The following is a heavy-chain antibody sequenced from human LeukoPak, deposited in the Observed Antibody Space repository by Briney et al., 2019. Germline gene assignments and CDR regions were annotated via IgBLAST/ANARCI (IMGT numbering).Heavy chain of an antibody. V-gene: IGHV3-23*01. CDR1: GLTFSSYA. CDR2: ISCRGGST. D-gene: IGHD2-2*01. CDR3: AKGRVPAPNGAFDI. J-gene: IGHJ3*02. Sequence: GWSLTLSRPASGLTFSSYAMSWVRPARGKGLDWVSAISCRGGSTYNADSVKGRFTVSRDNSKNTVYLQMNSLRAEDTAVYYCAKGRVPAPNGAFDIWGQGTMVTVSS.